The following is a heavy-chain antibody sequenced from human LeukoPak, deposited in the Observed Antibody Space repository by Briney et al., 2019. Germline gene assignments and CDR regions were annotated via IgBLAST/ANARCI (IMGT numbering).Heavy chain of an antibody. Sequence: GRSLRLSCAASGFTFSSYVMHWVRQAPGKGLEWVAIISYDGSNEYYADSVKGRFTISRDNSKNTLYLQMNSLRAEDTAVYYCAKGGWLRWDYYYYYMDVWGKGTTVTVSS. V-gene: IGHV3-30*04. CDR3: AKGGWLRWDYYYYYMDV. J-gene: IGHJ6*03. CDR2: ISYDGSNE. D-gene: IGHD5-12*01. CDR1: GFTFSSYV.